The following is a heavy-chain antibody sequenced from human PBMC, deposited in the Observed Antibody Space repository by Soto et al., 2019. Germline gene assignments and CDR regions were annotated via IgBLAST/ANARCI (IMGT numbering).Heavy chain of an antibody. J-gene: IGHJ6*04. D-gene: IGHD2-15*01. Sequence: GGSLRLSCAASGFTVSSKYMSWVCQAPGKGLEWVSLIQSGGPTYYADSVKGRFTISRDTSENTLHLQMDSLRAEDTAVYYCARDDVLCDGGRCYGVPLDVWGEGTTVTVSS. CDR2: IQSGGPT. V-gene: IGHV3-66*01. CDR3: ARDDVLCDGGRCYGVPLDV. CDR1: GFTVSSKY.